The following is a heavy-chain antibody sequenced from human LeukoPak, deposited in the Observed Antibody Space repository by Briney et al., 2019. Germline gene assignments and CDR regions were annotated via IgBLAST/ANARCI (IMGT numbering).Heavy chain of an antibody. CDR3: ARDRSGGKYYDFWSGYRTSDY. CDR1: GYTSTSPD. CDR2: MNPRDNT. V-gene: IGHV1-8*01. Sequence: ASVKVSCKASGYTSTSPDINWVRQATGRGLEWLGWMNPRDNTGYAQKFQGRVTMTRDMSTSTVYMELSSLRSEDTAVYYCARDRSGGKYYDFWSGYRTSDYWGQGTLVTVSS. D-gene: IGHD3-3*01. J-gene: IGHJ4*02.